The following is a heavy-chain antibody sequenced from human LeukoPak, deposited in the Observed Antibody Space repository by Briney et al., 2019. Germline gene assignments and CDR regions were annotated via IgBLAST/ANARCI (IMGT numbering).Heavy chain of an antibody. Sequence: GGSLRLSCAASGFTFSSYWMHWVRQAPGKGLVWVSCINSDGSSTSYADSVKGRFTISRDNAKNTLYLQMNSLRAEDTAVYYCARVPGTGYSNYGDYWGQGTLVTVSS. D-gene: IGHD3/OR15-3a*01. V-gene: IGHV3-74*01. CDR1: GFTFSSYW. CDR2: INSDGSST. J-gene: IGHJ4*02. CDR3: ARVPGTGYSNYGDY.